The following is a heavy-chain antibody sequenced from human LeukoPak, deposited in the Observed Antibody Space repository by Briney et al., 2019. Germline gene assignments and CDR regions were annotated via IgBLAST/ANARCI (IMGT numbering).Heavy chain of an antibody. CDR1: GGSISSSSYY. CDR3: ARDSGYGNEYNWFDP. J-gene: IGHJ5*02. D-gene: IGHD5-12*01. Sequence: PSETLSLTCTVSGGSISSSSYYWGWIRQPPGKGLEWIGSIYYSGSTYYNPSLKSRVTISVDTSRNQFSLKLSSVTAADTAVYYCARDSGYGNEYNWFDPWGQGTLVTVSS. CDR2: IYYSGST. V-gene: IGHV4-39*07.